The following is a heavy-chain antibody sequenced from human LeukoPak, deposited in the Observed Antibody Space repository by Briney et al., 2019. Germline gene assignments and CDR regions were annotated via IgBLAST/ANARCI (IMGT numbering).Heavy chain of an antibody. J-gene: IGHJ4*02. CDR1: GYTFTSYY. D-gene: IGHD2-2*01. CDR2: INPSGGST. Sequence: ASVKVSCKASGYTFTSYYMHWVRQAPGQGLGWMGIINPSGGSTSYAQKFQGRVTMTRDTSTSTVYMELSSLRSEDTAVYYCARGEFRRGSSTSCLVWGQGTLVTVSS. CDR3: ARGEFRRGSSTSCLV. V-gene: IGHV1-46*01.